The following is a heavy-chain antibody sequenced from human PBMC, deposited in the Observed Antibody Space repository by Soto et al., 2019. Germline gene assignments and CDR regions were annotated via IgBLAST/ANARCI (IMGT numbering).Heavy chain of an antibody. CDR1: GFTFGTYE. CDR3: ARDPSLSSSSYLSYYCGMDV. J-gene: IGHJ6*02. Sequence: EVQLVESGGGLVQPGGSLRLSCAASGFTFGTYEMNWVRQAPGKGLEWVSYISRSGSTIYYADSVKGRFTISRDNAKNSLSLQLNSLRAEDTAVYYCARDPSLSSSSYLSYYCGMDVWGQGTTVTVSS. D-gene: IGHD6-6*01. CDR2: ISRSGSTI. V-gene: IGHV3-48*03.